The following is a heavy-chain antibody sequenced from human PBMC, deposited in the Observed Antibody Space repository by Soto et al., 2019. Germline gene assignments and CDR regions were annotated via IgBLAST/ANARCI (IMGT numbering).Heavy chain of an antibody. CDR1: GFTFSSYA. D-gene: IGHD3-10*01. J-gene: IGHJ4*02. CDR3: AFNSGSGSYYFDY. CDR2: ISGGGETT. Sequence: EVQLLESGGGLVQPGGSLRLSCAASGFTFSSYAMWWVRQAPGKGLECVSAISGGGETTYYADSVKGRFTISRDNSKNTLDLQMNSLRAEDAAGYYCAFNSGSGSYYFDYWGQGTLVTVSS. V-gene: IGHV3-23*01.